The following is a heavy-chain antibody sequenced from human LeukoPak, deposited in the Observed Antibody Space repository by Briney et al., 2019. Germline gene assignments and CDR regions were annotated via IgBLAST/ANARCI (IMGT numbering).Heavy chain of an antibody. D-gene: IGHD6-13*01. J-gene: IGHJ4*02. V-gene: IGHV3-64*01. CDR1: GFAFSNYA. CDR2: ISSNGGST. CDR3: ARDGLGSSSWYYFDC. Sequence: AGGSLRLSCAASGFAFSNYAMHWVRQAPGKGLEHVSAISSNGGSTYYANSVKGKFTISRDNSKSTLYLQMDRLRAEDMAVYYCARDGLGSSSWYYFDCWGQGTLVTVSS.